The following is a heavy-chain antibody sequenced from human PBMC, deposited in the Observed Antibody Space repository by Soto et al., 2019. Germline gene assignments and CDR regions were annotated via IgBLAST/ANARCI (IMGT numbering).Heavy chain of an antibody. CDR2: IYHSGST. J-gene: IGHJ5*02. CDR1: GYSISSGYY. Sequence: PSETLSLTCAVSGYSISSGYYWGWIRQPPGKGLEWIGSIYHSGSTYYNPSLKGRVTISVDTSKNQFSMKLSSVTAADTAVYYCARGGAIFGLVIISGSPLSRQKGYWFDPWGQGTLVTVSS. CDR3: ARGGAIFGLVIISGSPLSRQKGYWFDP. V-gene: IGHV4-38-2*01. D-gene: IGHD3-3*01.